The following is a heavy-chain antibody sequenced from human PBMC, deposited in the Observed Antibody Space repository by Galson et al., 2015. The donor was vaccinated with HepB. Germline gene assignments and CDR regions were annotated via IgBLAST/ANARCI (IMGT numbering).Heavy chain of an antibody. CDR2: IKQDGSEN. CDR3: ARFTMVRGVMEAFEI. D-gene: IGHD3-10*01. J-gene: IGHJ3*02. Sequence: SLRLSCAASGFRLRDYWMSWVRQAPGKGLEWVANIKQDGSENNYADSVKGRFTISRDNAKNSVYLQMNSLRAEDTAVYYCARFTMVRGVMEAFEIWGQGTMLTVSS. CDR1: GFRLRDYW. V-gene: IGHV3-7*03.